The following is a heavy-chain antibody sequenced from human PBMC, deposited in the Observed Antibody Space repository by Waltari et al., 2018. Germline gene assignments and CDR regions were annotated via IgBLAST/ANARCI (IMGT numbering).Heavy chain of an antibody. V-gene: IGHV1-2*04. CDR2: VNPNSGGT. J-gene: IGHJ3*01. Sequence: QVQLVQSEAEVRNLGAPVKVSCQALGYHFIAYYVHWVRQAPGQGLEWMGWVNPNSGGTMYLRKFEGWVTFSTDTSVNTAYMEVTRLKSDDTATYFCARARAWGPKAFDVWGQGTRLTVSS. D-gene: IGHD7-27*01. CDR3: ARARAWGPKAFDV. CDR1: GYHFIAYY.